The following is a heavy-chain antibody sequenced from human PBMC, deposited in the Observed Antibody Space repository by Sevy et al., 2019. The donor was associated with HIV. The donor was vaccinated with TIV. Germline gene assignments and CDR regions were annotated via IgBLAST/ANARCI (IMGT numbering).Heavy chain of an antibody. CDR1: GFTFNTHA. V-gene: IGHV3-74*01. CDR2: INSDGSST. Sequence: GGSLRLSCAASGFTFNTHAMNWVRQAPGKGLVWVSRINSDGSSTSYADSVKGRFTISRDNAKNTLYLQMNSLRAEDTAVYYCAREGVSSRALVYWGQGTLVTVSS. D-gene: IGHD6-13*01. J-gene: IGHJ4*02. CDR3: AREGVSSRALVY.